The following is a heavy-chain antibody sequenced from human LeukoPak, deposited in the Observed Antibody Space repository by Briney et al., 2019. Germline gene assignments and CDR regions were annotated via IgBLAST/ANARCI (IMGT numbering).Heavy chain of an antibody. J-gene: IGHJ4*02. CDR2: INHSGST. V-gene: IGHV4-34*01. Sequence: SETLSLTCAVYGGSFSGYYWSWIRQPPGKGLEWIGEINHSGSTNYNPSLKSRVTISVDTSKNQFSLKLSSVTAADTAVYYCAGGPKASLQWLGHFDYWGQGTLVTVSS. CDR1: GGSFSGYY. D-gene: IGHD6-19*01. CDR3: AGGPKASLQWLGHFDY.